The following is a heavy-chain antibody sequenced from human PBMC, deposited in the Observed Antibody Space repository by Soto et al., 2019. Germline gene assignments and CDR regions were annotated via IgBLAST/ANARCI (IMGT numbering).Heavy chain of an antibody. CDR2: IYPGDSDT. CDR3: ARRRYSYGYGSYYGMDV. J-gene: IGHJ6*02. D-gene: IGHD5-18*01. Sequence: GESLKISRKGSGYSFTSYWIGWVRQMPGKGLEWMGIIYPGDSDTRCSPSFQGQVTISADKSISTAYLQWSSLKASDTAMYYCARRRYSYGYGSYYGMDVWGQGTTVTVSS. V-gene: IGHV5-51*01. CDR1: GYSFTSYW.